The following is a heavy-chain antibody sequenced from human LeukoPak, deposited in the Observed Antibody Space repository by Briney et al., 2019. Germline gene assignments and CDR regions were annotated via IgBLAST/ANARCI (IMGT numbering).Heavy chain of an antibody. D-gene: IGHD4-23*01. J-gene: IGHJ5*02. V-gene: IGHV3-30*02. CDR3: AKGDDYGANTRLPKYNWFDP. CDR2: IRYDGNNE. CDR1: GFIFTTCA. Sequence: PGGSLRLSCAASGFIFTTCAVHWVRQAPGKGLEWVAYIRYDGNNENYADSVKGRSTISRDNSKDMLYLQMNSLRPEDTAVYYCAKGDDYGANTRLPKYNWFDPWGQGTQVTVSS.